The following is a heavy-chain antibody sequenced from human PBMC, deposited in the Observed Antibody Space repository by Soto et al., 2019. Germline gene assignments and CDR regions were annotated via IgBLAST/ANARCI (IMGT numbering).Heavy chain of an antibody. CDR3: GKTGGWLRGLGLVDP. D-gene: IGHD3-22*01. CDR2: IYYSGST. Sequence: QVQLQESGPGLVKPSETLSLTCTVSGGSISSYYWSWIRQPPGKGLEWIGYIYYSGSTNYNPSLKSRLHLSIDTSQNQVPPKARSVTAGDPGVYYLGKTGGWLRGLGLVDPLGQGTLVTVSS. CDR1: GGSISSYY. J-gene: IGHJ5*02. V-gene: IGHV4-59*08.